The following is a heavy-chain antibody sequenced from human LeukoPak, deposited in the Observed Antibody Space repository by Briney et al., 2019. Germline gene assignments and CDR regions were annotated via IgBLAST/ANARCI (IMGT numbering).Heavy chain of an antibody. Sequence: GGSLRLSRAVSGFNFDDYAMHWVRQAPGRGLEWVSGINWKTGNGIYADSVKGRFTISRDNAKNSLYLQMSSLRAEDTALYYCTRRAARWQFDLWGRGTLLTVSS. CDR3: TRRAARWQFDL. D-gene: IGHD5-24*01. CDR1: GFNFDDYA. J-gene: IGHJ2*01. CDR2: INWKTGNG. V-gene: IGHV3-9*01.